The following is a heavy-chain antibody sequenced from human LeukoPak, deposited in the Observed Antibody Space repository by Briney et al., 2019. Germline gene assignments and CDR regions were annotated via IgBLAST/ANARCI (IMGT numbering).Heavy chain of an antibody. CDR1: GFSFNSYE. CDR2: ISSSGSIK. CDR3: ARARYTSGWETLDY. J-gene: IGHJ4*02. D-gene: IGHD6-19*01. Sequence: GGSLRLSCIACGFSFNSYEMNWVRQAPGKGLEWVSYISSSGSIKHYADSVKGRFTISRDNAKNSLYLQMNSLRAEDTAVYYCARARYTSGWETLDYWGQGTLVTVSS. V-gene: IGHV3-48*03.